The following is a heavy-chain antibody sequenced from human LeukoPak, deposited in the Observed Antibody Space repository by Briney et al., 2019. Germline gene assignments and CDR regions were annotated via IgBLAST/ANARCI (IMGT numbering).Heavy chain of an antibody. D-gene: IGHD2-15*01. CDR3: AREDGYCSGGNCYSYFDS. Sequence: GGSLRLSCAASGFTFSSYWMSWVRQAPGKGLEWVAYIKKTGSETYYVDSVKGRFTITRDNTRNSLFLQMYSLRAKDTAMYFCAREDGYCSGGNCYSYFDSWGQGTLVTVSS. CDR1: GFTFSSYW. J-gene: IGHJ4*02. V-gene: IGHV3-7*01. CDR2: IKKTGSET.